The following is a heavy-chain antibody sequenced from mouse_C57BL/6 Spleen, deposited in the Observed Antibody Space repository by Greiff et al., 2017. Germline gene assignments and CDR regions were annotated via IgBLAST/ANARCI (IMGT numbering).Heavy chain of an antibody. CDR3: ARMGDYYFDY. D-gene: IGHD2-13*01. CDR2: IWWDDDK. CDR1: GFSLSTFGMG. Sequence: QVTLKEPGPGILQPSQTLSLTCSFSGFSLSTFGMGVGRIRQPPGKGLEWLAHIWWDDDKYYNPVLKSWLTISKDTSKNPVFLKIANVATAATATYYCARMGDYYFDYWGQGTPLTVSS. V-gene: IGHV8-8*01. J-gene: IGHJ2*01.